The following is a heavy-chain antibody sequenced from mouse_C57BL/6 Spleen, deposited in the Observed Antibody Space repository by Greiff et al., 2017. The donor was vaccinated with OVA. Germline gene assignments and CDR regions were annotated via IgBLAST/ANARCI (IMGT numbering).Heavy chain of an antibody. J-gene: IGHJ3*01. CDR2: IDPSDSYT. CDR3: ARGGSSGSFAY. CDR1: GYTFTSYW. V-gene: IGHV1-50*01. D-gene: IGHD3-2*02. Sequence: VQLQQPGAELVKPGASVKLSCKASGYTFTSYWMQWVKQRPGQGLEWIGEIDPSDSYTNYNQKFKGKATLTVDTSSSTAYMQLSSLTSEDSAVYYCARGGSSGSFAYWGQGTLVTVSA.